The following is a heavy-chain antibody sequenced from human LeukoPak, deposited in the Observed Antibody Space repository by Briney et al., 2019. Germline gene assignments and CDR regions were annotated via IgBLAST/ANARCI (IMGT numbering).Heavy chain of an antibody. CDR3: ASCSHYYYDSSGYYPPNLFDY. CDR2: IIPIFGTA. D-gene: IGHD3-22*01. J-gene: IGHJ4*02. V-gene: IGHV1-69*05. CDR1: GGTFSSYA. Sequence: SVKVSCKVSGGTFSSYAIRWVRQAPGQGLEWMGGIIPIFGTANHAQKFQGRVTITTDDSTSTAYLELSSLRSEDTAVYYCASCSHYYYDSSGYYPPNLFDYWGQGTLVTVSS.